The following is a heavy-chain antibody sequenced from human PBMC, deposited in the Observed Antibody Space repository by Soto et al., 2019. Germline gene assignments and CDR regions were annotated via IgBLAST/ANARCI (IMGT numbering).Heavy chain of an antibody. CDR3: ASAPNEWELLGYIDY. J-gene: IGHJ4*02. CDR1: GGTFSSYA. D-gene: IGHD1-26*01. V-gene: IGHV1-69*01. Sequence: QVQLVQSGAEVKKPGSSVKVSCKASGGTFSSYAISWVRQAPGQGLEWMGGIIPIFGTANYAQKFQGRVTITADESTSTSYMELSSLRSEDTAVYYCASAPNEWELLGYIDYWGQGTLVTVSS. CDR2: IIPIFGTA.